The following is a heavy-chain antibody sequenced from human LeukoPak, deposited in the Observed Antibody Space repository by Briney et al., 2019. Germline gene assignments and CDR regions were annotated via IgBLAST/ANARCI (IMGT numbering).Heavy chain of an antibody. CDR3: AKRHNWDWGWFDP. D-gene: IGHD1-7*01. J-gene: IGHJ5*02. CDR1: GLILWSYA. Sequence: GGPLRLPCRASGLILWSYAMRWVRDATGKGLEWVTAISGRGGSTFYALAVEGRYPISRDNSKHTLYLHMNSLRAEDTAVYYCAKRHNWDWGWFDPWGQGTLVTVSS. V-gene: IGHV3-23*01. CDR2: ISGRGGST.